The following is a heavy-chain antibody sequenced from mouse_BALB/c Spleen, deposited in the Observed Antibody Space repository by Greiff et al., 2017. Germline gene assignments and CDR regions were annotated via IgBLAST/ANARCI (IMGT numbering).Heavy chain of an antibody. D-gene: IGHD1-1*01. CDR3: ARGGYYGSSYEAWFAY. CDR2: IWAGGST. Sequence: VMLVESGPGLVAPSQSLSITCTVSGFSLTSYGVHWVRQPPGKGLEWLGVIWAGGSTNYNSALMSRLSISKDNSKSQVFLKMNSLQTDDTAMYYCARGGYYGSSYEAWFAYWGQGTLVTVSA. V-gene: IGHV2-9*02. J-gene: IGHJ3*01. CDR1: GFSLTSYG.